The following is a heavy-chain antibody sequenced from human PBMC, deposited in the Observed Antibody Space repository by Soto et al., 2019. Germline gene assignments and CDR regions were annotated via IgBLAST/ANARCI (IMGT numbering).Heavy chain of an antibody. V-gene: IGHV4-59*01. D-gene: IGHD3-9*01. CDR2: IYYSGST. CDR1: GGSISSYY. J-gene: IGHJ4*02. Sequence: PSETLSLTCTVSGGSISSYYWSWIRQPPGKGLEWIGYIYYSGSTNYNPSLKSRVTISVDTSKNQFSLKLSSVTAADTAVYYCARGYGYDILTGYHLDYWGQGTLVTVSS. CDR3: ARGYGYDILTGYHLDY.